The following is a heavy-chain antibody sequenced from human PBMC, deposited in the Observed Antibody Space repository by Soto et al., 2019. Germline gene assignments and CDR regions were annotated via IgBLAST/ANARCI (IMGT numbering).Heavy chain of an antibody. J-gene: IGHJ5*02. D-gene: IGHD3-10*01. CDR3: ARERDYGSGSYYNPPLRWCDP. CDR1: SGSISSSNW. Sequence: QVQLQESGPGLVKPSGTLSLTCAVSSGSISSSNWWSWVRQPPGKGLEWIGEIYHSGSTNYNPSLKCRVTISVDKSKNQFSLKLSSVTAADTAVYYCARERDYGSGSYYNPPLRWCDPWGQGTLVTVSS. V-gene: IGHV4-4*02. CDR2: IYHSGST.